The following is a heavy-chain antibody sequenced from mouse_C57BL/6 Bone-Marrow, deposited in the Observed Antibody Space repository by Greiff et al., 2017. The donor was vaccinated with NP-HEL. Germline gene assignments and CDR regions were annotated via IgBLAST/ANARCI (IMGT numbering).Heavy chain of an antibody. CDR2: IYPGSGST. V-gene: IGHV1-55*01. Sequence: QVQLQQPGAELVKPGASVKMSCKASGYTFTSYWITWVKQRPGQGLEWIGDIYPGSGSTNYNEKFKSKATLTVDTSSSTAYMQLSSLTSEDSAVYYCARRGYYYGSRHAMDYWGQGTSVTVSS. CDR3: ARRGYYYGSRHAMDY. CDR1: GYTFTSYW. J-gene: IGHJ4*01. D-gene: IGHD1-1*01.